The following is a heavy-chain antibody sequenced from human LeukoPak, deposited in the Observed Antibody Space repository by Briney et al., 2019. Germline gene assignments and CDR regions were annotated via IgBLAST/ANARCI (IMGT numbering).Heavy chain of an antibody. D-gene: IGHD5-12*01. V-gene: IGHV4-34*01. CDR2: INHSGST. CDR3: ARGSRRGYSGYRLDY. CDR1: GGSFSGYY. Sequence: PSETLSLTCAVYGGSFSGYYWSWIRQPPGKGLEWIGEINHSGSTNYNPSLKSRVTISVDTSKNQFSLKLSSVTAADTAVYYCARGSRRGYSGYRLDYWGQGTLVAVSS. J-gene: IGHJ4*02.